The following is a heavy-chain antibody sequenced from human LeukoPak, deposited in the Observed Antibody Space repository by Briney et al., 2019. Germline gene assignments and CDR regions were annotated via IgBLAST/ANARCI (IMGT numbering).Heavy chain of an antibody. D-gene: IGHD2-15*01. V-gene: IGHV1-24*01. Sequence: ASVKVSCKVSGYTLTELSMHWVRQAPGKGLEWMGGFDPEDGETIYAQKFQGRVTMTEDTSTDTAYMELSSLRSEDTAVYYCATYPLRYCSGGSCYSFPIRFAFDIWGQGTMVTVPS. CDR1: GYTLTELS. J-gene: IGHJ3*02. CDR2: FDPEDGET. CDR3: ATYPLRYCSGGSCYSFPIRFAFDI.